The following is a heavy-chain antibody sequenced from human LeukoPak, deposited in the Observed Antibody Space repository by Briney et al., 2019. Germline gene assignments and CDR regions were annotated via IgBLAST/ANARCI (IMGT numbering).Heavy chain of an antibody. CDR1: GFSLSTSGVG. V-gene: IGHV2-5*02. CDR2: IYWDDDK. D-gene: IGHD3-10*01. CDR3: AHKIEAGDYFDY. Sequence: SGPTLVDAAPTLRMTCTFSGFSLSTSGVGVGWIRQPPGKALEWLELIYWDDDKRYSPSLKSRLTITKDTSKNQVVLTMTNMDPVDTATYYCAHKIEAGDYFDYWGQGTLVTVSS. J-gene: IGHJ4*02.